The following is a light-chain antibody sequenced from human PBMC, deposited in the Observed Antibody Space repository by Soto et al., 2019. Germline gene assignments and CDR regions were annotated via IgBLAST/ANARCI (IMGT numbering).Light chain of an antibody. CDR3: SSYTSRNTRVV. CDR2: EVS. J-gene: IGLJ2*01. V-gene: IGLV2-14*01. Sequence: QSALTQPASVSGSPGQSITISCTGTSSDVGGYNYVSWYQQHPGKAPKFMIYEVSNRPSGVSDRFSGSKSGNTASLSISGLQAEDEADYYCSSYTSRNTRVVFGGGTKLTVL. CDR1: SSDVGGYNY.